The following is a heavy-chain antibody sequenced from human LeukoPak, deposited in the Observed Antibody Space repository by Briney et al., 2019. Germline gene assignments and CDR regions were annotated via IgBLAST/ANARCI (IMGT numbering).Heavy chain of an antibody. J-gene: IGHJ4*02. CDR2: TNGEEDSK. CDR1: GLTFKNFA. Sequence: GWSLRLSCAACGLTFKNFAMSWVRQAPGKGREGLAVTNGEEDSKHYADSVRGHFVISTDNSKSTSFLHMNSLRAEDTAVYYCTIDLMTGFSSGWHLAYWGQGTLVTVSS. V-gene: IGHV3-23*01. D-gene: IGHD6-19*01. CDR3: TIDLMTGFSSGWHLAY.